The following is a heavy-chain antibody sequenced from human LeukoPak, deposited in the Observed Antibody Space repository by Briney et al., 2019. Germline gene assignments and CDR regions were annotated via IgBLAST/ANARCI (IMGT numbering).Heavy chain of an antibody. V-gene: IGHV4-59*01. Sequence: SETLPLTCTVSGGSISSYYCNWIRQPPGKGLEWIGYIYYSGSTNYNPSLKSRLTISLDTSKNQFSLKLSSVTAADTAVYYCATYYYDSSAYPKFDYWGQGTLVTVSS. J-gene: IGHJ4*02. D-gene: IGHD3-22*01. CDR1: GGSISSYY. CDR2: IYYSGST. CDR3: ATYYYDSSAYPKFDY.